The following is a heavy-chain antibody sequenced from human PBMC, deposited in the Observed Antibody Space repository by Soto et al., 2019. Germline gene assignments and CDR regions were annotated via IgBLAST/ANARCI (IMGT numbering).Heavy chain of an antibody. Sequence: QVHLVQSGAEVRKPGSSVKVSCKTSGGPFSTYTIYWVRQAPGQGLEWMGRIIPLFGTTKYAQNFQDRVTITAEESTSTTYMELSSLRAEDTAVYYCARRLDDRADEGFDVWGEGTAVTVSA. J-gene: IGHJ3*01. CDR1: GGPFSTYT. V-gene: IGHV1-69*18. CDR2: IIPLFGTT. D-gene: IGHD3-16*01. CDR3: ARRLDDRADEGFDV.